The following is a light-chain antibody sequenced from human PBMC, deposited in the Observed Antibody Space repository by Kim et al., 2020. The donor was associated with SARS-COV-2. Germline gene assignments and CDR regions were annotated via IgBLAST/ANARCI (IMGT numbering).Light chain of an antibody. Sequence: SAGERPTLSCRASQTVSSSYLAWYQQKPGQAPRIVIYGASSRATGIPDRFSGSGSGTDFTLTISGLEPEDFAVYYCQQYASSPLTFGGGTKVDIK. CDR3: QQYASSPLT. J-gene: IGKJ4*01. CDR1: QTVSSSY. V-gene: IGKV3-20*01. CDR2: GAS.